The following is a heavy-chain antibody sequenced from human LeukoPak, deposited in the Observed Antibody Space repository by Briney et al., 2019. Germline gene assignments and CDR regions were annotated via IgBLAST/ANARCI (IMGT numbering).Heavy chain of an antibody. CDR2: ISGSGGST. Sequence: PGGSLCLSRAASGFTFSSYAMSWVRQAPGKGLEWVSSISGSGGSTNYADSVKGRFTISRDNAKNTLYLQMNSLRAEDTAVYYCAGTFYGGSYYDVSDYWGQGTMVTVSS. V-gene: IGHV3-23*01. D-gene: IGHD1-26*01. CDR3: AGTFYGGSYYDVSDY. J-gene: IGHJ4*02. CDR1: GFTFSSYA.